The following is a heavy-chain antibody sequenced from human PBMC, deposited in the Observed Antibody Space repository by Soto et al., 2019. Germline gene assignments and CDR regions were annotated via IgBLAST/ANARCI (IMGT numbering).Heavy chain of an antibody. CDR3: ARGVTTVYYHYYMDV. CDR2: TYYRSKWYN. J-gene: IGHJ6*03. Sequence: SPTLSLTCVISGEGVSSNSVAWIWIRQSPSRGLEWLGRTYYRSKWYNDYAVSVKSRITINPDTSKNQFSLQLNSVTPEDTAVYYFARGVTTVYYHYYMDVWGKGTTVTVSS. V-gene: IGHV6-1*01. CDR1: GEGVSSNSVA. D-gene: IGHD4-17*01.